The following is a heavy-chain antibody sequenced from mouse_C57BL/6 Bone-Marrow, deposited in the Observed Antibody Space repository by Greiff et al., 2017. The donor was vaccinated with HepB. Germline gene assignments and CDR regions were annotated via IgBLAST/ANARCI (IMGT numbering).Heavy chain of an antibody. D-gene: IGHD2-3*01. CDR1: GYTFTSYG. J-gene: IGHJ4*01. Sequence: VKLMESGAELARPGASVKLSCKASGYTFTSYGISWVKQRTGQGLEWIGEIYPRSGNTYYNEKFKGKATLTADKSSSTAYMELRSLTSEDSAVYFCARYGYYGAMDYWGQGTSVTVSS. CDR2: IYPRSGNT. V-gene: IGHV1-81*01. CDR3: ARYGYYGAMDY.